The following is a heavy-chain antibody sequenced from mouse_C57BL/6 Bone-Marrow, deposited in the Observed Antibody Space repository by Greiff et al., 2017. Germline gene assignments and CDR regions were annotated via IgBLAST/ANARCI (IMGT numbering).Heavy chain of an antibody. Sequence: QVQLQQPGAELVRPGTSVKLSCKASGYTFTSYWMHWVKQRPGQGLEWIGVIDPSDSYTNYNQKFKGKATLTVDTSSSTAYMQLSSLTSEDSAVDYCARSLSYFDYWGQGTTLTVSS. D-gene: IGHD6-1*01. CDR2: IDPSDSYT. CDR3: ARSLSYFDY. CDR1: GYTFTSYW. J-gene: IGHJ2*01. V-gene: IGHV1-59*01.